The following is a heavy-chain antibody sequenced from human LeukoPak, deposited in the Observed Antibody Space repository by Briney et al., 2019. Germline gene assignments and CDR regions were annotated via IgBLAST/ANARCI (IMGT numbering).Heavy chain of an antibody. J-gene: IGHJ6*02. Sequence: PSETLSLTCTVSGGSISRSSYYWVCIRQPPGKGLEWIGSIHYSGIIYYNPSLKSRVTISVDTSKNHFSLKLSSVTAADTAVYYCARGGAGVVVPAAPLSPSTMDVWGQGTTVTVSS. V-gene: IGHV4-39*02. CDR1: GGSISRSSYY. CDR3: ARGGAGVVVPAAPLSPSTMDV. D-gene: IGHD2-2*01. CDR2: IHYSGII.